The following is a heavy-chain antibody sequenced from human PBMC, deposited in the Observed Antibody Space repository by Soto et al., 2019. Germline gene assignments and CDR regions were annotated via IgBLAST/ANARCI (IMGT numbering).Heavy chain of an antibody. D-gene: IGHD3-3*01. CDR3: AKDPPYKYYDFWSGYPPYGMDV. Sequence: GGSLRLSCAASGFTFSSYAMSWVRQAPGKGLEWVSAISGSGGSTYYADSVKGRFTISRDNSKNTLYLQMNSLRAEDTAVYYCAKDPPYKYYDFWSGYPPYGMDVWGQGTTVTVSS. CDR1: GFTFSSYA. CDR2: ISGSGGST. V-gene: IGHV3-23*01. J-gene: IGHJ6*02.